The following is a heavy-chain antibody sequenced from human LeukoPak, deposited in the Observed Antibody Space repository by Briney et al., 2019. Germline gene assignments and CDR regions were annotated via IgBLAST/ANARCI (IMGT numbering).Heavy chain of an antibody. D-gene: IGHD2-2*01. CDR2: INPSGGST. V-gene: IGHV1-46*01. Sequence: GASVKVSCKASGYTFTSYYMHWVRQAPGQGLEWMGIINPSGGSTSYAQKFQGRVTMTRGTSTSTVYMELSSLRSEDTAVYYCARARYCSSTSCYVPDWFDPWGQGTLVTVSS. CDR1: GYTFTSYY. CDR3: ARARYCSSTSCYVPDWFDP. J-gene: IGHJ5*02.